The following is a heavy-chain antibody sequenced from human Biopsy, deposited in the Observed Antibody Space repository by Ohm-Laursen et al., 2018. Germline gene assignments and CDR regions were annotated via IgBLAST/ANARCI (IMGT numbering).Heavy chain of an antibody. CDR3: TLEGAGFDN. V-gene: IGHV3-73*01. CDR2: IRSKAKSYAT. J-gene: IGHJ4*02. D-gene: IGHD3-10*01. CDR1: GFTFSASA. Sequence: SLRLFCSASGFTFSASAVHWVRQASGKGLEWVGRIRSKAKSYATAYAASVTGRFTISRDDSKNTTYLQMNSLKTEDTAVYYCTLEGAGFDNWGQGTLVTVSS.